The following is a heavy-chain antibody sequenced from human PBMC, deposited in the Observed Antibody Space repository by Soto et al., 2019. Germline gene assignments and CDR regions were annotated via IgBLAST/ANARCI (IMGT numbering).Heavy chain of an antibody. J-gene: IGHJ6*02. V-gene: IGHV1-3*05. CDR2: INAGNGNT. CDR1: GYTFTSYA. CDR3: ARDPCYYGMDV. Sequence: QVQLVQSGAEEKKPGASVKVACKASGYTFTSYARHWVRQAPGQRLEWMGWINAGNGNTKYSEKFQGRVTITRDTSASTAYMELSSLRSEDTAVYYCARDPCYYGMDVWGQGTTVTVSS.